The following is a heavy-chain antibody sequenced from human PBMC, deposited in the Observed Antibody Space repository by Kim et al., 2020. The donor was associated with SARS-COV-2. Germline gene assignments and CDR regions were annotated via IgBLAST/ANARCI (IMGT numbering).Heavy chain of an antibody. V-gene: IGHV1-18*01. CDR2: ISAYNGNT. Sequence: ASVKVSCKASGYTFISYGISWVRQAPGQGLEWMGWISAYNGNTNYAQKLQGRVTMTTDTSTSTAYMELRSLRSDDTAVYYCARDRIVVVVAATTGAYYYYYGMDVWGQGTRSPSP. D-gene: IGHD2-15*01. CDR1: GYTFISYG. CDR3: ARDRIVVVVAATTGAYYYYYGMDV. J-gene: IGHJ6*02.